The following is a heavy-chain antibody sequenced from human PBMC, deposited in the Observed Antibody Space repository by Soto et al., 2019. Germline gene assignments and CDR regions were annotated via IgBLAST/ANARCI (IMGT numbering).Heavy chain of an antibody. D-gene: IGHD3-22*01. V-gene: IGHV1-69*13. Sequence: SVKVSCKASGGTFSSYAISWVRQAPGQGLEWMGGIIPIFGTANYAQKFQGRVTITADESTSTAYMELSSLRSEDTAVYYCARDFYDSRGYYPSLYCGMDVWGQGTKVTVSS. J-gene: IGHJ6*02. CDR1: GGTFSSYA. CDR3: ARDFYDSRGYYPSLYCGMDV. CDR2: IIPIFGTA.